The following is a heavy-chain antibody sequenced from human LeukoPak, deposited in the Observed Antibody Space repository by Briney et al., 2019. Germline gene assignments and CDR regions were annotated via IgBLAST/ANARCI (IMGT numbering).Heavy chain of an antibody. CDR1: GFTFSSYW. CDR2: IKQDGSEK. Sequence: PGGSLRLSCAASGFTFSSYWMSWVRQAPGKGLEWGANIKQDGSEKYYVDSVKGRFTISRDNAKNSLYLQMNSLRAEDTAVYYCARDSAWGYSYGSRYYFDYWGQGTLVTVSS. V-gene: IGHV3-7*01. D-gene: IGHD5-18*01. CDR3: ARDSAWGYSYGSRYYFDY. J-gene: IGHJ4*02.